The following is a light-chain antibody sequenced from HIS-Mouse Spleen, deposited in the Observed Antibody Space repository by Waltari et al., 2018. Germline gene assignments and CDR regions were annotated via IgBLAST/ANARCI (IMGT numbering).Light chain of an antibody. CDR2: RNN. CDR3: AAWDDSLSGYV. V-gene: IGLV1-47*01. CDR1: SPNIARTY. Sequence: QSVLTQPPSASGTPGQRVTISCSGSSPNIARTYGYWYQQLPGTAPKLLIYRNNQRPSGVPDRFSGSKSGTSASLAISGLRSEDEADYYCAAWDDSLSGYVFGTGTKVTVL. J-gene: IGLJ1*01.